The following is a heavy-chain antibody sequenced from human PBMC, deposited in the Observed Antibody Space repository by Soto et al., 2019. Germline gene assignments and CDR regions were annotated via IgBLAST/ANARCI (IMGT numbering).Heavy chain of an antibody. J-gene: IGHJ4*02. Sequence: SETLSLTCTVSGGSISSGGYYWSWIRQHPGKGLEWIGYIYYSGSTYYNPSLKSRVTISVDTSKNQFSLKLSSVTAADTAVYYCARGFSDYDFWSGYYIPFSFDYWGQGTLVTVSS. D-gene: IGHD3-3*01. CDR1: GGSISSGGYY. V-gene: IGHV4-31*03. CDR3: ARGFSDYDFWSGYYIPFSFDY. CDR2: IYYSGST.